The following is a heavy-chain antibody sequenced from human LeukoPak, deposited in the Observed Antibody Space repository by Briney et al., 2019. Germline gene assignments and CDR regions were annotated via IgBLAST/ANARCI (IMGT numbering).Heavy chain of an antibody. J-gene: IGHJ1*01. CDR2: ISSSSSYI. Sequence: GGSLRLSCAASGFTFSSYWMNWARQAPGKGLEWVSSISSSSSYIYYADSVKGRFTISRDNAKNSLYLQMNSLRAEDTAVYYCARDKGAGFLEDWGQGTLVTVSS. CDR3: ARDKGAGFLED. V-gene: IGHV3-21*01. CDR1: GFTFSSYW. D-gene: IGHD3-3*01.